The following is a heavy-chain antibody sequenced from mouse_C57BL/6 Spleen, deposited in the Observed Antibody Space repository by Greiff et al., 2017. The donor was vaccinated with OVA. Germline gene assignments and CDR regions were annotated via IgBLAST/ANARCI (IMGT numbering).Heavy chain of an antibody. Sequence: EVQLVESGEGLVKPGGSLKLSCAASGFTFSSYAMSWVRQTPEKRLEWVAYISSGGDYIYYADTVKGRFTISRDNARNTLYLQMSSLKSEDTAMYYCTRDRGDEGYFDYWGQGTTLTVSS. D-gene: IGHD3-1*01. V-gene: IGHV5-9-1*02. CDR1: GFTFSSYA. J-gene: IGHJ2*01. CDR2: ISSGGDYI. CDR3: TRDRGDEGYFDY.